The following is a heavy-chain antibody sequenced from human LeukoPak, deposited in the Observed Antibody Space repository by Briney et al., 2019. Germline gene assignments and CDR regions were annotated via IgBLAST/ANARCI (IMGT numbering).Heavy chain of an antibody. V-gene: IGHV3-53*01. Sequence: GGSLRLSCAASGFTFSSHRMNWVRQAPGKGLEGVSLIYSGGNTFYADSVKGRFTISRDNSKNTLYLQMNSLRAEDTAVYYCARLMRGYPTYWGQGTLVTVSS. CDR3: ARLMRGYPTY. CDR1: GFTFSSHR. D-gene: IGHD3-3*01. J-gene: IGHJ4*02. CDR2: IYSGGNT.